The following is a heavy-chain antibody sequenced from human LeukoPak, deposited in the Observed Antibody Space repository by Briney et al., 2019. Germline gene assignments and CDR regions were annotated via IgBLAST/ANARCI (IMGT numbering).Heavy chain of an antibody. CDR1: GGTFSSYA. Sequence: ASVKVSCKASGGTFSSYAISWVRQAPGQGLEWMGGIIPIFGTANYAQKFQGRVTITTDESTSTAYMELSSLRSEDTAVYYCARRSSTSCYHCLGAFDIWGQGTMVTVSS. D-gene: IGHD2-2*01. CDR3: ARRSSTSCYHCLGAFDI. J-gene: IGHJ3*02. V-gene: IGHV1-69*05. CDR2: IIPIFGTA.